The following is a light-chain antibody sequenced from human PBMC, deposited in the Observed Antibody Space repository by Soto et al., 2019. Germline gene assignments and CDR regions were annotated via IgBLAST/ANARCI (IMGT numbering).Light chain of an antibody. V-gene: IGKV3-20*01. J-gene: IGKJ2*01. Sequence: EIVLTQSPGTLSLSPGQRVTLSCRASESISRDYLAWYQQRLGQAPRLLIYAVSSRATGIPDRFSGSGSGTDFTLTISRLEPEDFAVYYCQQYGRSPYTFGQGTKVEIK. CDR3: QQYGRSPYT. CDR2: AVS. CDR1: ESISRDY.